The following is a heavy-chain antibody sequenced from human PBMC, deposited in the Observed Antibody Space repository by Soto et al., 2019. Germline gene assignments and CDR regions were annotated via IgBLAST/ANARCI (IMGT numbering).Heavy chain of an antibody. D-gene: IGHD3-9*01. CDR1: GGSISSSSYY. CDR2: IYYSGST. Sequence: SETLSLTCTVSGGSISSSSYYWGWIRQPPGKGLEWIGSIYYSGSTYYNPSLKSRVTISVDTSKNQFSLKLSSVTAADTAVYYCVSLAYDILIPFFDYWGQGTLVTVSS. V-gene: IGHV4-39*01. J-gene: IGHJ4*02. CDR3: VSLAYDILIPFFDY.